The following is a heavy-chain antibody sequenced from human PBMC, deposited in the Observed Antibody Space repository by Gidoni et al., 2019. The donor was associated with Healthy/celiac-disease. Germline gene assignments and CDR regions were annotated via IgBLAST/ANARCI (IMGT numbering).Heavy chain of an antibody. CDR2: IYTSGST. D-gene: IGHD6-19*01. V-gene: IGHV4-4*07. Sequence: QVQLQESGPGLVKPSETLSLTCTVSGGPISSYYWSWIRQPAGKGLEWIGRIYTSGSTNYNPSLKSRVTMSVDTSKNQFSLKLSSVTAADTAVYYCARLGYSSGAYYFDYWGQGTLVTVSS. CDR1: GGPISSYY. CDR3: ARLGYSSGAYYFDY. J-gene: IGHJ4*02.